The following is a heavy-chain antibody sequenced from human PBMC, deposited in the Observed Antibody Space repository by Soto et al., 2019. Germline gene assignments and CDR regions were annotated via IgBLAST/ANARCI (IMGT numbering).Heavy chain of an antibody. Sequence: QVQLQQWGAGLLKPSETLSLTCAVYGGSFSAYYWSWIRQPPGKGLEWIGEINHSGSTNYNPSLKSRVIISDEMSTNQFSLKLSSVTAADTSVYSSARGRGLRGLFNYWGQGTLVTVSS. CDR1: GGSFSAYY. J-gene: IGHJ4*02. CDR2: INHSGST. D-gene: IGHD2-21*01. CDR3: ARGRGLRGLFNY. V-gene: IGHV4-34*01.